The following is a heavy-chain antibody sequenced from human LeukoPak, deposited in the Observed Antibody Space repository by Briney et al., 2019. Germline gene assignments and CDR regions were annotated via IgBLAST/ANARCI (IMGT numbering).Heavy chain of an antibody. J-gene: IGHJ6*03. CDR1: GGSFSGYY. V-gene: IGHV4-34*01. D-gene: IGHD3-22*01. CDR2: INHSGST. Sequence: SETLSLTCAVYGGSFSGYYWSWIRQPPGKGLEWIGEINHSGSTNYNPSLKSRVTISVDTSKNQFSLKLSSVTAADTAVYYCARLVDYYDTTRKYYMDVWGKETTVTISS. CDR3: ARLVDYYDTTRKYYMDV.